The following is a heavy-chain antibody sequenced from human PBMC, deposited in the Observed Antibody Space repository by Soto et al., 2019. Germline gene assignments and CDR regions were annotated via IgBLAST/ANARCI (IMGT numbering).Heavy chain of an antibody. CDR3: AKEFQWERHDFDI. Sequence: SGGSLRLSCAASGFTFSTYGMHWVRQAPGKGLEWVAVMGNDGITTFYADSVKGRFTISRDNSKNTLFLQMNSLRADDTAVYYCAKEFQWERHDFDIWDQETMVTVSS. D-gene: IGHD1-26*01. CDR1: GFTFSTYG. CDR2: MGNDGITT. V-gene: IGHV3-30*02. J-gene: IGHJ3*02.